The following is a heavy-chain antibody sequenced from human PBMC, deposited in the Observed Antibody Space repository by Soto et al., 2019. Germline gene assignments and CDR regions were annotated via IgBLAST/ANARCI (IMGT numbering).Heavy chain of an antibody. V-gene: IGHV1-18*01. J-gene: IGHJ5*02. CDR1: GYTFTSYG. Sequence: ASVTVSCKASGYTFTSYGIIWVRQAPGQGLEWMGWISAYNGNTNYAQKLQGRVTMTTDTSTSTAYMELRSLRSDDTAVYYCARDRGYCSSTSCGWFDPWGQGTLVTVSS. CDR3: ARDRGYCSSTSCGWFDP. CDR2: ISAYNGNT. D-gene: IGHD2-2*03.